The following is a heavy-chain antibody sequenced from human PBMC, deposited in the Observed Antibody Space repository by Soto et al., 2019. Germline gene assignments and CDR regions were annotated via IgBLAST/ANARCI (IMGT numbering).Heavy chain of an antibody. Sequence: GGSLRLSCAASGFTFSSYGMHWVRQAPGKGLEWVAVIWYDGSNKYYADSVKGRFTISRDNSKNTLYLQMNSLRAEDTAVYYCARQEVATYYYGMDVWGQGTTVTVSS. D-gene: IGHD2-15*01. CDR1: GFTFSSYG. J-gene: IGHJ6*02. CDR2: IWYDGSNK. CDR3: ARQEVATYYYGMDV. V-gene: IGHV3-33*01.